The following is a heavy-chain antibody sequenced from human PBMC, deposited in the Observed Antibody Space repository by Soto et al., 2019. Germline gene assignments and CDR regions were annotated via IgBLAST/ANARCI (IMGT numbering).Heavy chain of an antibody. CDR3: ARKRQSPRTLWFDH. V-gene: IGHV4-34*01. D-gene: IGHD6-19*01. CDR2: INHSGST. J-gene: IGHJ5*02. Sequence: QVQLQQWGAGLLKPSETLSLTCAVYGGSFSGYYWSWIRQPPGKGLEWIGEINHSGSTNYNPSLTARLPIPVEPSKTQSALQRSFVTAADTAVYYCARKRQSPRTLWFDHRGQGTLVTVSS. CDR1: GGSFSGYY.